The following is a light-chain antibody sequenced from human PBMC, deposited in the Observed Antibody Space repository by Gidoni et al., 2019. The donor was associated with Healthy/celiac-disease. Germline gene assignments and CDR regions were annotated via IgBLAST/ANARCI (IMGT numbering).Light chain of an antibody. J-gene: IGKJ3*01. CDR2: GAS. Sequence: EIVMTQSPATLSVSPGERATLSCRASQSVSSNLAWYQQKPGQAPRLLIYGASTRATGIPARFSGSGSETEFTLTISSLQSEDFAVDYCQQYNNWPRTFGPGTKVDIK. V-gene: IGKV3D-15*01. CDR1: QSVSSN. CDR3: QQYNNWPRT.